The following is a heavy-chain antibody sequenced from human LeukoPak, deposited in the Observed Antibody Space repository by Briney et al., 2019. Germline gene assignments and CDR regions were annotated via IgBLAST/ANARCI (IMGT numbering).Heavy chain of an antibody. D-gene: IGHD4-17*01. J-gene: IGHJ5*02. V-gene: IGHV1-2*02. CDR1: GYSFNDYY. CDR2: INPNRGGT. Sequence: ASVKVSCKASGYSFNDYYIHWARQAPGQGLEWMGWINPNRGGTSYAQKFQGKVTMTRDTSITTAYMELSSLRSDDTAMYYCARDTCDGVSCYNWFDPWGQGTLVTVSS. CDR3: ARDTCDGVSCYNWFDP.